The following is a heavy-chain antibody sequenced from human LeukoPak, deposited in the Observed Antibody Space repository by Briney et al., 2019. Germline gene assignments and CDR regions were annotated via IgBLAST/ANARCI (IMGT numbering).Heavy chain of an antibody. J-gene: IGHJ4*02. Sequence: GGSLRLSCAASGFTFSTYWMTWVRQAPGKGLEWVANIKQDGSETYYVDSVKGRFTISRDNAKNSLYLQVNSLRAEDTAVYYCASGRRSHWGQGTLVTVSS. CDR1: GFTFSTYW. CDR3: ASGRRSH. CDR2: IKQDGSET. V-gene: IGHV3-7*01. D-gene: IGHD2-15*01.